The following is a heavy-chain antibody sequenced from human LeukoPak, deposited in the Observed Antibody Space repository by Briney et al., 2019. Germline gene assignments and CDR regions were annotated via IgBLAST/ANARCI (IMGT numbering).Heavy chain of an antibody. D-gene: IGHD3-9*01. CDR2: ISAYNGNT. J-gene: IGHJ6*02. CDR3: ARRTLVIIPRYYYYGMDV. V-gene: IGHV1-18*01. Sequence: ASVKVSCKASGYTFTSYGISWVRQAPGQGLEWMGWISAYNGNTNCAQKLQGRVTMTTDTSTSTAYMELRSLRSDDTAVYYCARRTLVIIPRYYYYGMDVWGQGTTVTVSS. CDR1: GYTFTSYG.